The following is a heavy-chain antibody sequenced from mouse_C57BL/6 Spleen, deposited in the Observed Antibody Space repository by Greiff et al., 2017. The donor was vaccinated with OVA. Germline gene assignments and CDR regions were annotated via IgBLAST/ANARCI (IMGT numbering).Heavy chain of an antibody. CDR2: INPYNGGT. V-gene: IGHV1-19*01. Sequence: EVQLQQSGPVLVKPGASVKMSCKASGYTFTDYYMNWVKQSHGKSLEWIGVINPYNGGTSYNQKFKGKATLTVDKSSSTAYMELNSLTSEDSAVYYCARSGAPGSGFAYWGQGTLVTVSA. CDR1: GYTFTDYY. D-gene: IGHD3-1*01. J-gene: IGHJ3*01. CDR3: ARSGAPGSGFAY.